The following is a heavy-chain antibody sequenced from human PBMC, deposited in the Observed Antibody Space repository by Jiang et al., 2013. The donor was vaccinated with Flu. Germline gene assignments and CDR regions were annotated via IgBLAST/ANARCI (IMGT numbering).Heavy chain of an antibody. V-gene: IGHV3-33*01. CDR3: ARGSGGYYYPGAFDI. D-gene: IGHD3-22*01. J-gene: IGHJ3*02. CDR1: GFTFSSYG. Sequence: LLESGGGVVQPGRSLRLSCAASGFTFSSYGMHWVRQAPGKGLEWVAVIWYDGSNKYYADSVKGRFTISRDNSKNTLYLQMNSLRAEDTAVYYCARGSGGYYYPGAFDIWGQGTMVTVSS. CDR2: IWYDGSNK.